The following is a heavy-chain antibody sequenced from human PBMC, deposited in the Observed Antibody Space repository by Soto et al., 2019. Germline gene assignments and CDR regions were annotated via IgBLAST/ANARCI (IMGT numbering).Heavy chain of an antibody. CDR3: ARGGRTLWFGELPNYYYYMDV. V-gene: IGHV3-74*01. D-gene: IGHD3-10*01. CDR2: INSDGSST. J-gene: IGHJ6*03. CDR1: GFTFSSYW. Sequence: GGSLRLSCAASGFTFSSYWMHWVRQAPGKGLVWVSRINSDGSSTSYADSVKGRFTISRDNAKNTLYLQMNSLRAEDTAVYYCARGGRTLWFGELPNYYYYMDVWGKGTTVTVSS.